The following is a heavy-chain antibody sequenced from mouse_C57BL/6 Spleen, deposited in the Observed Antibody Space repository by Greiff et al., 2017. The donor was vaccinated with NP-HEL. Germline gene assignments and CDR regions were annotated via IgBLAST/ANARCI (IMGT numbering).Heavy chain of an antibody. CDR2: IYPGNSDT. D-gene: IGHD1-1*02. CDR1: GYTFTSYW. V-gene: IGHV1-5*01. CDR3: TRETYGHYYAMDY. J-gene: IGHJ4*01. Sequence: VQLQQSGTVLARPGASVKMSCKTSGYTFTSYWMHWVKQRPGQGLEWIGAIYPGNSDTSYNQKFKGKAKLTAVTSASTAYMELSSLTNEDSAVYYCTRETYGHYYAMDYWGQGTSVTVSS.